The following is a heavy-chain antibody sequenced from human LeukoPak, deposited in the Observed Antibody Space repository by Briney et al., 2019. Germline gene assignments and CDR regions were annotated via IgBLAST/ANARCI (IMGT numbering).Heavy chain of an antibody. CDR1: GFTFSSYS. CDR2: ISSSSSTI. D-gene: IGHD2-15*01. Sequence: GGSLRLSCAASGFTFSSYSMNWVRQAPGKGLEWVSYISSSSSTIYYADSVKGRFTISRDNAKNSLYLQMNSLRAEDTAVYYCATQGTLTPHNAFDVWGQGTMVTVSS. V-gene: IGHV3-48*01. J-gene: IGHJ3*01. CDR3: ATQGTLTPHNAFDV.